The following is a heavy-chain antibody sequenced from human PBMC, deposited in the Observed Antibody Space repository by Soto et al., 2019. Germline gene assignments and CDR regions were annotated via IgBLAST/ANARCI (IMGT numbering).Heavy chain of an antibody. V-gene: IGHV3-33*01. CDR1: GFTFSSYG. CDR3: ARGFGVVTGYYYYGMDV. Sequence: GGSVRLSXAASGFTFSSYGMHWVRQAPGKGLEWVAVIWYDGSNKYYADSVKGRFTISRDNSKNTLYLQMNSLRAEDTAVYYCARGFGVVTGYYYYGMDVWGQGTTVTVSS. J-gene: IGHJ6*02. CDR2: IWYDGSNK. D-gene: IGHD3-3*01.